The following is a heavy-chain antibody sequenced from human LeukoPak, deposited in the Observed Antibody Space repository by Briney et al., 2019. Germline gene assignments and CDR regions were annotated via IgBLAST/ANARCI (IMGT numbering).Heavy chain of an antibody. CDR3: ARGYSSSWHHYYYYMDV. CDR1: GFTFSNYW. CDR2: LNKDGSDK. Sequence: GGSLRLSCVASGFTFSNYWMNWVRLAPGMGPQWVANLNKDGSDKYYADSVKGRFTISRDNAKNSLYLQMNSLRAEDTAVYYCARGYSSSWHHYYYYMDVWGKGTTVTVSS. J-gene: IGHJ6*03. D-gene: IGHD6-13*01. V-gene: IGHV3-7*01.